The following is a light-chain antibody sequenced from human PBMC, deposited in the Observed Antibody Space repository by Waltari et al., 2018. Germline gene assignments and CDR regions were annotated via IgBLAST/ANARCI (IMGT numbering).Light chain of an antibody. CDR2: RNN. CDR3: AVWDDSLSGRV. V-gene: IGLV1-47*01. CDR1: RSNIGTNY. J-gene: IGLJ3*02. Sequence: QSVLTQPPSASGTPGQRVTISCSGSRSNIGTNYVYWYQQLPGTAPKLLIYRNNQRPSRVPDRCSGSKSGTSASLAISGLRSEDEADYYCAVWDDSLSGRVFGGGTKVTVL.